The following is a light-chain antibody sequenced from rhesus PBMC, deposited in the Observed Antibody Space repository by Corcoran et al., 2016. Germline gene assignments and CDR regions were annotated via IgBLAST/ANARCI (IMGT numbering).Light chain of an antibody. CDR1: SSVSTS. Sequence: EIVLTQSPTSMAVSQGERVTISCTASSSVSTSYLHWYPQQPGVPPRLPVYRTASLASGVPARFSGSGYGTSYTLVISSVEAEDAANYYCQQGNSIPPTFGQGTKVEIK. CDR3: QQGNSIPPT. V-gene: IGKV3-42*01. CDR2: RTA. J-gene: IGKJ1*01.